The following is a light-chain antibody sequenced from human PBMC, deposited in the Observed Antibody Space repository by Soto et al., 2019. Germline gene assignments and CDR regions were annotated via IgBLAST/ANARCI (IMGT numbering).Light chain of an antibody. J-gene: IGKJ5*01. CDR2: AAS. CDR1: QSVSSN. V-gene: IGKV3-15*01. CDR3: QQYNNWPPIT. Sequence: ERVMTQSPATLSVSLGERVTLYCRASQSVSSNLAWYQQTPGQAPRLLIYAASTRATGIPARFSGSGSGTEFTLTISSLQSEDFGVYYCQQYNNWPPITFGQGTRLEIK.